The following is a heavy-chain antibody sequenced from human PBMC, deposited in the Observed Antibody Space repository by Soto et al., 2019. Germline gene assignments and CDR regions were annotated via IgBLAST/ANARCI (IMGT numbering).Heavy chain of an antibody. CDR2: SSWDSGSI. D-gene: IGHD3-10*01. CDR3: ARLPLLWFGELRGYYYGMDV. V-gene: IGHV3-9*01. CDR1: GCTFGDYA. Sequence: GGSVRLSCAASGCTFGDYAMHWVRQAPGKSLEWVSGSSWDSGSIGYADSVKGRFTISRDNAKNSLYLQMNSLRAEDTALYYCARLPLLWFGELRGYYYGMDVWGQGTTVTVSS. J-gene: IGHJ6*02.